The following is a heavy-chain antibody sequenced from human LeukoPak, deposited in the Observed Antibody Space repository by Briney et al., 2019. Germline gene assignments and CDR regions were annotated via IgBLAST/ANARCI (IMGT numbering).Heavy chain of an antibody. CDR1: GGSISSGGYY. V-gene: IGHV4-31*03. Sequence: PAETLSLTCTVSGGSISSGGYYWSWIRQHPGKGLEWIGYIYYSGSTYYNPSLKSRVTISVDTSKNQFSLKLSSVTAADTAVYYCAREDWNALSAIDYWGQGTLVTVSS. CDR2: IYYSGST. D-gene: IGHD1-1*01. J-gene: IGHJ4*02. CDR3: AREDWNALSAIDY.